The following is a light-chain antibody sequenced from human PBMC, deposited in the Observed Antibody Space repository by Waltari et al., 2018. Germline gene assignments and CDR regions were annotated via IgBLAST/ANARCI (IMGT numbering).Light chain of an antibody. Sequence: EIVLTQSPGTLSLSPGETVTLSCRASQSVGLKYLAWYQQKPGQGTRLLIYGASIRATGIPDRFSGSGAGTDFSLSISGVEPEDFAVYYCHHYGSSPFTFGQGTNLEI. CDR2: GAS. J-gene: IGKJ2*01. CDR3: HHYGSSPFT. V-gene: IGKV3-20*01. CDR1: QSVGLKY.